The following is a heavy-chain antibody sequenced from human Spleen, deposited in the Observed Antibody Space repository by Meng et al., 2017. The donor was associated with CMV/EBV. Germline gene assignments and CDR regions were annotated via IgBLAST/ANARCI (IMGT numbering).Heavy chain of an antibody. CDR2: IYYSGST. V-gene: IGHV4-31*03. Sequence: LRLSCTVSGGSISSDSYYWSWIRQHPGKGLEWIGYIYYSGSTYYNPSLKSRVTISVDTSKKQFSLKLSSVTAADTAVYYCARDRGAVTYLYYYYGMDVWGQGTTVTVSS. CDR3: ARDRGAVTYLYYYYGMDV. J-gene: IGHJ6*02. CDR1: GGSISSDSYY. D-gene: IGHD3-10*01.